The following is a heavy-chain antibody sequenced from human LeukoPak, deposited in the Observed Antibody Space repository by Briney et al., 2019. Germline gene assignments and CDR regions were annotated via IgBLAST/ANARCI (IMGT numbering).Heavy chain of an antibody. D-gene: IGHD3-10*01. Sequence: PGGSLRLSCAASGFILTTYDMNWVRQAPGKGLEWVSFISGSDSSIYYADSVKGRFTISRDNAKNALYLQMNSLRAEDTAVYYCAKGTRITMVRGVIPRYDAFDIWGQGTMVTVSS. J-gene: IGHJ3*02. CDR1: GFILTTYD. CDR2: ISGSDSSI. V-gene: IGHV3-48*01. CDR3: AKGTRITMVRGVIPRYDAFDI.